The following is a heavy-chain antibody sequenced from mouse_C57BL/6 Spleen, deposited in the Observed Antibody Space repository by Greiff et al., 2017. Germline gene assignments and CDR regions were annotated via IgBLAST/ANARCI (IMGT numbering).Heavy chain of an antibody. V-gene: IGHV1-69*01. CDR3: ARKTVVEGWYFDV. CDR1: GYTFTSYW. J-gene: IGHJ1*03. Sequence: VQLQQSGAELVMPGASVKLSCKASGYTFTSYWMHWVKQRPGQGLEWIGEIDPSDSYTNYNQKFKGKSTLTVDKSSSTAYMQLSSLTSEDSAVYYCARKTVVEGWYFDVWGTGTTVTVSS. D-gene: IGHD1-1*01. CDR2: IDPSDSYT.